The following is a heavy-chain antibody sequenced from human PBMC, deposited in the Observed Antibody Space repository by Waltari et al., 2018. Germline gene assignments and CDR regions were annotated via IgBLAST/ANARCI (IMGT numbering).Heavy chain of an antibody. J-gene: IGHJ6*03. D-gene: IGHD6-13*01. CDR2: INPSGGST. CDR1: GYTFTSYY. V-gene: IGHV1-46*01. CDR3: ARDGGAAGTMAYYYYYMDV. Sequence: QVQLVQSGAEVKKPGASVKVSCKASGYTFTSYYMHWVRQATGQGLEWMGIINPSGGSTSYAQKFQGRVTMTRDTSTSTVYMELSSLRSEDTAVYYCARDGGAAGTMAYYYYYMDVWGKGTTVTVSS.